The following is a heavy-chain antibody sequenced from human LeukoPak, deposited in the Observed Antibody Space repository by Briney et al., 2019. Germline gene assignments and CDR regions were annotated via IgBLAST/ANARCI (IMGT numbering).Heavy chain of an antibody. V-gene: IGHV3-23*01. J-gene: IGHJ4*02. D-gene: IGHD1-26*01. CDR2: ISGSGGNT. CDR3: AKDEVVGATSDC. Sequence: GGSLRLSCAASGFTFSTYAMSWVRQAPGKGLEWVSTISGSGGNTYHADSVKGRFTISRDNSKNTLNLQMNSLRAEDTAVYYCAKDEVVGATSDCWGQGTLVTVSS. CDR1: GFTFSTYA.